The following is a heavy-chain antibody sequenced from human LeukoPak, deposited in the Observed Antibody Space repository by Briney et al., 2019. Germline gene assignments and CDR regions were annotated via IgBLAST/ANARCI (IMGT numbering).Heavy chain of an antibody. J-gene: IGHJ4*02. D-gene: IGHD3-22*01. CDR3: AKPNYYDSNGYLFDF. CDR1: GFTFSSYT. CDR2: ISGSGDST. Sequence: PGGSLRLSCAASGFTFSSYTMSWVRQAPGKGLEWVSGISGSGDSTYYADSVKGRFTISRDNSKNTLYLQVSSLRAKDTAVYYCAKPNYYDSNGYLFDFWGQGTLVAVSS. V-gene: IGHV3-23*01.